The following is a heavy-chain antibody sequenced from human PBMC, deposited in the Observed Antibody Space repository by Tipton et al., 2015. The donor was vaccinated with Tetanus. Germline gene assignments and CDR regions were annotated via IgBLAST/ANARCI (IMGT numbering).Heavy chain of an antibody. Sequence: SLRLSCVASGFTFSSYAMSWVRQAPGKGLEWVSAISGSGGSTYYADSVKGRFTISRDNSKNTLYLQMNSLRAEDTAVYYCAGGSYFLFYYYMDVWGKGTTVTVSS. CDR3: AGGSYFLFYYYMDV. J-gene: IGHJ6*03. D-gene: IGHD1-26*01. V-gene: IGHV3-23*01. CDR2: ISGSGGST. CDR1: GFTFSSYA.